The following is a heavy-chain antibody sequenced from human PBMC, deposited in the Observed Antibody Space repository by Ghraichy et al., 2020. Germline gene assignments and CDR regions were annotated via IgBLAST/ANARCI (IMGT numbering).Heavy chain of an antibody. CDR1: GFTFSDYY. D-gene: IGHD1-14*01. CDR3: ARRFQNHDAFDI. Sequence: GGSLRLSCAASGFTFSDYYMSWIRQAPGKGLEWVSYISSSDSTIYYADSVKGRFTISRDNAKNSLYLQMNSLRAEDTAVYYCARRFQNHDAFDIWGQGTMVTVSS. CDR2: ISSSDSTI. V-gene: IGHV3-11*01. J-gene: IGHJ3*02.